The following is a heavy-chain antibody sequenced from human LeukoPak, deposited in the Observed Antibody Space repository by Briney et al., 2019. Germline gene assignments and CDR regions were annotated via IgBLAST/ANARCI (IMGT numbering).Heavy chain of an antibody. D-gene: IGHD6-13*01. CDR1: GFTFSNVW. CDR3: ARGRGDSSSWYFDY. J-gene: IGHJ4*02. CDR2: VKQDGSEK. Sequence: PGGSLRLSCAASGFTFSNVWMTSVRQAPGKGLEWVANVKQDGSEKSCVDSVKGRFTISRDNAKNSLYLQMNSLRVEDTAVYYCARGRGDSSSWYFDYWGQGTLVTVSS. V-gene: IGHV3-7*01.